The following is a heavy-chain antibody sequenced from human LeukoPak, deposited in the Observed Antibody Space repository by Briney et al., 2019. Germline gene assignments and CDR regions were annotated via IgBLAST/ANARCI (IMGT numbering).Heavy chain of an antibody. Sequence: AGGXXXLXXAASGFTFSSYXMXWVRQAPGKGXXXVXYISSSSSTIYYADSVKGRFTISRDNAKNSLYLQMNSLRAEDTAVYYCARIPKRYCSGGSCYPRPFDYWGQGTLVTVSS. CDR3: ARIPKRYCSGGSCYPRPFDY. J-gene: IGHJ4*02. CDR2: ISSSSSTI. CDR1: GFTFSSYX. D-gene: IGHD2-15*01. V-gene: IGHV3-48*04.